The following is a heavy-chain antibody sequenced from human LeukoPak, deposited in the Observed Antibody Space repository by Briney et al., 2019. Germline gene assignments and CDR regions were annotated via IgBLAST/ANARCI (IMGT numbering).Heavy chain of an antibody. CDR2: ISWNSGSI. J-gene: IGHJ4*02. CDR1: GFTFDDYA. V-gene: IGHV3-9*01. Sequence: PGRSLRLSCAASGFTFDDYAMHWVRHTPGKGLEWVSGISWNSGSIGYADSVKGRFTISRDNAKNSLYLRLNSLRVEDTAVYYCARDPTHYLRYGYFDYWGQGTLVTVSS. D-gene: IGHD3-9*01. CDR3: ARDPTHYLRYGYFDY.